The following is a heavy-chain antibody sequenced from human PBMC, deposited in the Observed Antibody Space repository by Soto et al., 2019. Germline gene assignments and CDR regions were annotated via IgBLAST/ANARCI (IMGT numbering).Heavy chain of an antibody. CDR2: INHSGST. V-gene: IGHV4-34*01. CDR3: AVSGPRLLIFDY. J-gene: IGHJ4*02. D-gene: IGHD2-15*01. Sequence: PETLSLTCAVYGGSFSGYYWSWIRQPPGKGLEWIGEINHSGSTNYNPSLKSRVTISVDTSKNQFSLKLSSVTAADTAVYYCAVSGPRLLIFDYWGQGTLVTVSS. CDR1: GGSFSGYY.